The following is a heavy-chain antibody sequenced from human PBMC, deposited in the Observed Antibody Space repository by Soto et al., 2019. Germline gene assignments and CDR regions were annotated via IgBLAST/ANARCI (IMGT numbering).Heavy chain of an antibody. V-gene: IGHV3-11*01. CDR2: ISSSGSTI. CDR1: GFTFSDYY. CDR3: ASSSTVTTSNY. Sequence: QVQLVESGGGLVKPGGSLRLSCAASGFTFSDYYMSWIRQAPGKGLEWVSYISSSGSTIYYADSVEGRFTLSRDNAKNSLYLKMNSLRAEDTAVYSCASSSTVTTSNYWGQGTLVTLSS. D-gene: IGHD4-4*01. J-gene: IGHJ4*02.